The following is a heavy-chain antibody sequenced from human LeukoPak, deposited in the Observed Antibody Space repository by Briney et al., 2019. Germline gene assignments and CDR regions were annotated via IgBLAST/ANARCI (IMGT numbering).Heavy chain of an antibody. CDR3: ARGVAWYGSGNAFDI. V-gene: IGHV4-59*12. CDR2: IYYSGST. D-gene: IGHD1-26*01. Sequence: PSETLSLTCTVSGGSISSYYWSWIRQPPGKGLEWIGYIYYSGSTNYNPSLKSRVTMSVDTSKNQFSLKLSSVTAADTAVYYCARGVAWYGSGNAFDIWGQGTMVTVSS. CDR1: GGSISSYY. J-gene: IGHJ3*02.